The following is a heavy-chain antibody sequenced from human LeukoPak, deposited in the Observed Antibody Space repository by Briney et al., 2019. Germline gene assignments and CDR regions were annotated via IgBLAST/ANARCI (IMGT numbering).Heavy chain of an antibody. CDR3: ARGASPSYYYGSGSYHESPPYASYYFDY. J-gene: IGHJ4*02. V-gene: IGHV1-69*05. CDR1: GGTFSSYA. Sequence: GASVKVSCKASGGTFSSYAISWVRQAPGQGLEWMGGIIPIFGTANYAQKFQGRVTITTDESTSTAYMELSSLRSEDTAVYYCARGASPSYYYGSGSYHESPPYASYYFDYWGQGTLVTVSS. CDR2: IIPIFGTA. D-gene: IGHD3-10*01.